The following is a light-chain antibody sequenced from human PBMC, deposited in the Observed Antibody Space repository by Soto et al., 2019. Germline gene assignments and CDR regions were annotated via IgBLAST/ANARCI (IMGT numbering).Light chain of an antibody. Sequence: DIQLTQSPSFLSVSVGDRVTITCRASQGISGRLTWYQQKPGKAPNLLIDDASTLQSGVPSRFSGSGSVTEFTLTISSLQPEDFASYYCQQLAYYPLTFGGGTRVEI. J-gene: IGKJ4*01. CDR3: QQLAYYPLT. CDR2: DAS. V-gene: IGKV1-9*01. CDR1: QGISGR.